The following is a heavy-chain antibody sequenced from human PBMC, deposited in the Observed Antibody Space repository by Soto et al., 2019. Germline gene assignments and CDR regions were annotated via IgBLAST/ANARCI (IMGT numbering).Heavy chain of an antibody. Sequence: ASVKVSCKTSGYNFTNFDINWVRQAPGRGLVWMGWMNPSSGETGSAQNFQGRVTMTRDISTRTFFMQSTSLRSEDTAIYCCARLAEYCNGIKCYSNFDFWGRGTQVTVSS. CDR3: ARLAEYCNGIKCYSNFDF. V-gene: IGHV1-8*01. D-gene: IGHD2-15*01. J-gene: IGHJ4*01. CDR2: MNPSSGET. CDR1: GYNFTNFD.